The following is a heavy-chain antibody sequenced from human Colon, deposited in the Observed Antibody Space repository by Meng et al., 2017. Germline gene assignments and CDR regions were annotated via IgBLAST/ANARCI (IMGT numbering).Heavy chain of an antibody. CDR3: ARVEVGITSGDY. V-gene: IGHV1-2*02. Sequence: QVQLGQSGAEVKKPGASVRVSCKASGYTFTDHYIHWVRQAPGQGLEWMGWMNPNSGGTNYVEKFQGRVTMTTDTSINTAYMELSRLTSDDTAVYYCARVEVGITSGDYWGQGTLVTVSS. CDR1: GYTFTDHY. D-gene: IGHD1-26*01. CDR2: MNPNSGGT. J-gene: IGHJ4*02.